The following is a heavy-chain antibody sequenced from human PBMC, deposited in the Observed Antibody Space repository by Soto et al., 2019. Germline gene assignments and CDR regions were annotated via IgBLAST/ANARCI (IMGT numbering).Heavy chain of an antibody. V-gene: IGHV3-15*01. CDR2: IKSKTDGGTT. D-gene: IGHD3-22*01. CDR3: TTNSAYYYDSSGYRPDY. J-gene: IGHJ4*02. CDR1: VFTFINAW. Sequence: PRWSLRLYCASSVFTFINAWMSWFLQATGKGLEWVLRIKSKTDGGTTDYAAPVKGRFTISRDDSKNTLYLQMNSLKTEDTAVYYCTTNSAYYYDSSGYRPDYWGQGTLVTVSS.